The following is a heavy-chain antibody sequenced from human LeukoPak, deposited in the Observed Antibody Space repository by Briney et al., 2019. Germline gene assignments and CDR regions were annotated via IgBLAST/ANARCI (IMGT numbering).Heavy chain of an antibody. V-gene: IGHV3-7*01. Sequence: GGSPRLSCAASGFTFSGYWMSWVRQAPGKGLEWVANINQDGSEKYYVDSVKGRFTISRDNAKNSLFLQMGSLRVEDTAVYYCARESTAGYNSSWYGFRNWGQGTLVSVSS. D-gene: IGHD6-13*01. CDR2: INQDGSEK. CDR3: ARESTAGYNSSWYGFRN. CDR1: GFTFSGYW. J-gene: IGHJ1*01.